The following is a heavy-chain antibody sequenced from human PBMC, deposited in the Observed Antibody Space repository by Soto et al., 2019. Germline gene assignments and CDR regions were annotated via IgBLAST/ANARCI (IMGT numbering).Heavy chain of an antibody. CDR1: GGSFSGYY. V-gene: IGHV4-34*01. CDR3: ARVMGYCSSTSCYVGWFDP. Sequence: SETLSLTCAVYGGSFSGYYWSWIRQPPGKGLEWIGEINHSGSTNYNPSHKSRVTISVDTSKNQFSLKLSSVTAADTAVYYCARVMGYCSSTSCYVGWFDPWGQGTLVTVSS. CDR2: INHSGST. D-gene: IGHD2-2*01. J-gene: IGHJ5*02.